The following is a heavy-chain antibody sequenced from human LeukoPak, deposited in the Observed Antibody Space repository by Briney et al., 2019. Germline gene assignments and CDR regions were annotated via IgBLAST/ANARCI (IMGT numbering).Heavy chain of an antibody. Sequence: GGSLRLSCAASGFTFSSYWMSWVRQAPGKGLEWVANIKQDGSEKYYVDSVKGRFTISRDNAKNSLYLQMNSLRAEDTAVYYCARERKDSYYYDSSGEPNYFDYWGQGTLVTVSS. CDR2: IKQDGSEK. CDR1: GFTFSSYW. V-gene: IGHV3-7*01. J-gene: IGHJ4*02. D-gene: IGHD3-22*01. CDR3: ARERKDSYYYDSSGEPNYFDY.